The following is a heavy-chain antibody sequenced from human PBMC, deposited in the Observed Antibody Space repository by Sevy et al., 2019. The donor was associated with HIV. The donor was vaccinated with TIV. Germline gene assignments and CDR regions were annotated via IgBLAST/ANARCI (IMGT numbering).Heavy chain of an antibody. CDR1: GGSISNSGNY. CDR3: VRRPTSLQGGYYDTSGFYFDP. Sequence: SETLSLTCTVSGGSISNSGNYWGWIRQSPGKGLEWIGNMEYSGITYYNPSLRGRVTISVDTSKNQLSLKLSSVTAAETAVYYCVRRPTSLQGGYYDTSGFYFDPWGQEPWSPSPQ. J-gene: IGHJ5*02. V-gene: IGHV4-39*01. CDR2: MEYSGIT. D-gene: IGHD3-22*01.